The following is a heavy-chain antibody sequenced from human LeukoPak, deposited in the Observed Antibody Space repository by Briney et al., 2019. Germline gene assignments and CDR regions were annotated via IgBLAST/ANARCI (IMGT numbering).Heavy chain of an antibody. Sequence: GGSLRLSCAASGFTFSSYAMSWVRQAPGKGLEWVSAISGSGGNTYYADSVKGRFTISRDNSKNTLYLQMNSLRAEDTAVYYCAKDHYGDYEGYFDYWGQGTLVTVSS. D-gene: IGHD4-17*01. CDR2: ISGSGGNT. V-gene: IGHV3-23*01. CDR3: AKDHYGDYEGYFDY. J-gene: IGHJ4*02. CDR1: GFTFSSYA.